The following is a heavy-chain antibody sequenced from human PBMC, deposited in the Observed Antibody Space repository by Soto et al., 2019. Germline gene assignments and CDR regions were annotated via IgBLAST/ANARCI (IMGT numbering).Heavy chain of an antibody. V-gene: IGHV3-43*01. D-gene: IGHD4-17*01. CDR2: ISWDGGST. Sequence: DVQLVESGGVVVQPGGSLRLSCAASGFTFDDYTMHWVRQAPGKGLEWVSLISWDGGSTYYADSVKGRFTISRDNSKNSLYLQMNSLRTEDTALYYCAKDTGLRAYGMDVWGQGTTVTVSS. CDR1: GFTFDDYT. CDR3: AKDTGLRAYGMDV. J-gene: IGHJ6*02.